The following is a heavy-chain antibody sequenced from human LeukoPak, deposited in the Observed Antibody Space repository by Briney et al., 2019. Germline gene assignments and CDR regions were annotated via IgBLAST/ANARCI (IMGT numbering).Heavy chain of an antibody. D-gene: IGHD3-10*01. Sequence: SETLSLTCTVSGGSISSSSYYWGWIRQPPGKGLEWIGSIYYSGSTYYNPPLKSRVTISVDTSKNQFSLKLSSVTAADTAVYYCGRNDLYYYGSGSYFFDYWGQGTLVTVSS. CDR3: GRNDLYYYGSGSYFFDY. CDR2: IYYSGST. V-gene: IGHV4-39*01. CDR1: GGSISSSSYY. J-gene: IGHJ4*02.